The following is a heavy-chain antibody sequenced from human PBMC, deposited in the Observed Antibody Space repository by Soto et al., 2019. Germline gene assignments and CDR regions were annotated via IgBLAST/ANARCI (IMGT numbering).Heavy chain of an antibody. D-gene: IGHD1-26*01. CDR2: IYYSGST. CDR1: GGSISSSSYY. CDR3: ARRITGELLPGWFDP. Sequence: QLQLQESGPGLVKPSETLSLTCTVSGGSISSSSYYWGWIRQPPGKGLEWIGSIYYSGSTYYNPSLQSRVTMSVDTPKNQFSLKLSSVTAADTAVYYCARRITGELLPGWFDPWGQGTLVTVSS. J-gene: IGHJ5*02. V-gene: IGHV4-39*01.